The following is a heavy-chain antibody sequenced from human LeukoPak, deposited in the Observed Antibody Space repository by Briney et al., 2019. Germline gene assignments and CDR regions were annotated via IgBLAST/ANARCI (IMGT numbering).Heavy chain of an antibody. CDR2: INPGGGST. CDR3: ARQYYYDSSGSRAFDI. D-gene: IGHD3-22*01. J-gene: IGHJ3*02. Sequence: ASVKVSCKASGYTFTSYYMHWVRQAPGQGLEWMGIINPGGGSTSYAQKFQGRVTMTRDTSTSTVYMELSSLRSEDTAVYYCARQYYYDSSGSRAFDIWGQGTMVTVSS. CDR1: GYTFTSYY. V-gene: IGHV1-46*01.